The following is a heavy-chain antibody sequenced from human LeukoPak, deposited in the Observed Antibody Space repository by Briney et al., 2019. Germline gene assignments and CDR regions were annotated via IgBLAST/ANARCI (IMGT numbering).Heavy chain of an antibody. Sequence: SETLSLTCTVSGGSISSYYWSWIRQPPGKGLEWIGYIYYRGSTNYNPSLKSRVTISVDTSKNQFSLKLSSVTAADTAVYYCARHYDIVVPFDPWGQGTLVTVSS. J-gene: IGHJ5*02. D-gene: IGHD2-15*01. CDR2: IYYRGST. CDR1: GGSISSYY. V-gene: IGHV4-59*08. CDR3: ARHYDIVVPFDP.